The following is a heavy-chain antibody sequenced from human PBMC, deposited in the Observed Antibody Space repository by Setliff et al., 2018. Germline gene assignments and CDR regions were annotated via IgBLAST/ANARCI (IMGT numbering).Heavy chain of an antibody. CDR2: RYYSGRT. D-gene: IGHD4-17*01. CDR3: AKHGEESKVTTYLAS. Sequence: SETLSLTRTVSGDSISSGTYYWGWIRQPPGKGLEWIGSRYYSGRTYYNPSLKSRVAMSVDKAKNQFSLNLRSVSAADTAIYYCAKHGEESKVTTYLASWGQGTQVTVSS. J-gene: IGHJ5*02. CDR1: GDSISSGTYY. V-gene: IGHV4-39*01.